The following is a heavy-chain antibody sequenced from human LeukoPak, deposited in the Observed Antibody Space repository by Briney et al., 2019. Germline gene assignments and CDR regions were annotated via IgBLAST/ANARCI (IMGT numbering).Heavy chain of an antibody. Sequence: ASAKVSCKASGYTFTSYDINWVRQATGQRLEWMGWMNPNSGNTGYAQKFQGRVTMTRNTSISTAYMELSSLRSEDTAVYYCARSKYSSSWYWYNYYYYGMDVWGQGTTVTVSS. V-gene: IGHV1-8*01. D-gene: IGHD6-13*01. CDR1: GYTFTSYD. J-gene: IGHJ6*02. CDR3: ARSKYSSSWYWYNYYYYGMDV. CDR2: MNPNSGNT.